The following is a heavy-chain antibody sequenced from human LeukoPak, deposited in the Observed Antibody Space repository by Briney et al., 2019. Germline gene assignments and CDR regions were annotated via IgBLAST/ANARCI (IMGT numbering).Heavy chain of an antibody. Sequence: ASVKVSCKASGGTFNSYAISWVRQAPGQGVEWMGGIIPIFGTGNYAKKFQGRVTITADESTSTAYMELSSLRSEDTAVYYCARALTDSSGYYYFGNWFDPWGQGTLVTVSS. D-gene: IGHD3-22*01. CDR2: IIPIFGTG. CDR1: GGTFNSYA. J-gene: IGHJ5*02. CDR3: ARALTDSSGYYYFGNWFDP. V-gene: IGHV1-69*01.